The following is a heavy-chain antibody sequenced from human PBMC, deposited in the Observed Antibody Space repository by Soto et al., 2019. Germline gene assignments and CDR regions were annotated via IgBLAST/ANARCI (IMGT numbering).Heavy chain of an antibody. Sequence: SETLSLTCAVYGGSFSGYYWSWIRQPPGKGLEWNGEINHSGSTNHNPSLKNRFNISVDTSKHQFSLKLSCVTAADTVVYYCDLRVGYCSSTSCYDERGEYNWFDPGGQGSLVTVSS. V-gene: IGHV4-34*01. D-gene: IGHD2-2*01. CDR2: INHSGST. J-gene: IGHJ5*02. CDR1: GGSFSGYY. CDR3: DLRVGYCSSTSCYDERGEYNWFDP.